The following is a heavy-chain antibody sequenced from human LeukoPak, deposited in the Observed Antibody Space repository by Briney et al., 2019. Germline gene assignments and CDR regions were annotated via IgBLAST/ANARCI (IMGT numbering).Heavy chain of an antibody. Sequence: PSETLSLTCTASGYSISSGYYWGWIRQPPGKGLEWIGSIYHSGSTYYNPSLKSRVTISVDTSKNQFSLKLSSVTAADTAVYYCARERGSYFLSEFDPWGQGTLVTVSS. CDR1: GYSISSGYY. J-gene: IGHJ5*02. V-gene: IGHV4-38-2*02. CDR2: IYHSGST. D-gene: IGHD1-26*01. CDR3: ARERGSYFLSEFDP.